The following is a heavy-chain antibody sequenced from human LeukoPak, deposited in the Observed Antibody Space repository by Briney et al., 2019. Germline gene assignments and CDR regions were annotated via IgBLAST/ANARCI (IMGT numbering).Heavy chain of an antibody. CDR1: GYTFTSYG. D-gene: IGHD2-2*01. Sequence: ASVKVSCKASGYTFTSYGISWVRQAPGQGLEWMGWISAYNGNTNYAQKLQGRVTMTTDTSTSTAYMELSSLRSEDTAVYYCARGVGEYQLLSYYFDYWGQGTLVTVSS. V-gene: IGHV1-18*01. CDR2: ISAYNGNT. J-gene: IGHJ4*02. CDR3: ARGVGEYQLLSYYFDY.